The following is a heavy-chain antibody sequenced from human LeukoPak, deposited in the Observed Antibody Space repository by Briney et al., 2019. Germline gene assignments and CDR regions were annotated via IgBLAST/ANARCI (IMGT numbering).Heavy chain of an antibody. V-gene: IGHV3-74*01. CDR3: ARDGLPAVRNM. CDR2: INGDGSST. CDR1: GFIFSQLW. J-gene: IGHJ3*02. D-gene: IGHD2-2*01. Sequence: AGGPLRLSCASSGFIFSQLWMQGVRQVPEKGLVWVLRINGDGSSTNYADSVKGRFTISRDHAKTTLHLQINPLRPEHTTVYYCARDGLPAVRNMWGEGTMLTLPS.